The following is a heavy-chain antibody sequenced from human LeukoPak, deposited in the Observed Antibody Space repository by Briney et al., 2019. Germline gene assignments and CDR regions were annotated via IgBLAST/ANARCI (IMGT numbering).Heavy chain of an antibody. CDR1: GLTFSNAW. V-gene: IGHV3-15*05. CDR2: IKSKTDGGTT. D-gene: IGHD6-19*01. Sequence: GGSLRLSCAASGLTFSNAWMSWVRQAPGKGLEWVGRIKSKTDGGTTDYAAPVKGRFTISRDDSKNTLYLQMNSLKTEDTAVYYCTTEGSGWYVDYYYYMDVWGKGTTVTVSS. CDR3: TTEGSGWYVDYYYYMDV. J-gene: IGHJ6*03.